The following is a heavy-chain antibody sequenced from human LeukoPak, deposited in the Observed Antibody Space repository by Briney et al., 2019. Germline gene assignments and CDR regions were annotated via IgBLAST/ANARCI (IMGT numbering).Heavy chain of an antibody. CDR3: ARGPWDNWFDP. CDR2: INHGGST. CDR1: GGSLSSNDW. Sequence: SETLSLTCAVSGGSLSSNDWWSWVRQPPGKGLEWIGEINHGGSTNYNPSLKSRVTISVDKSKNQFSLRLNSVTAADTAVYYCARGPWDNWFDPWGQGTLVTVSS. V-gene: IGHV4-4*02. J-gene: IGHJ5*02.